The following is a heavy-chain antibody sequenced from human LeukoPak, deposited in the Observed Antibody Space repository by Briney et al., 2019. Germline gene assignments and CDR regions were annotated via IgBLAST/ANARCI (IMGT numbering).Heavy chain of an antibody. D-gene: IGHD6-19*01. Sequence: ASVKVSCKASGYTFTRYDINWVRQATGQGLEWMGWMNPNRGNTGYAQKFQGRVTMTRNTSISTAYMELSSLRSEDTAVYYCARDPYSSGWYTGSNYWGQGTLVTVSS. V-gene: IGHV1-8*01. CDR1: GYTFTRYD. CDR2: MNPNRGNT. CDR3: ARDPYSSGWYTGSNY. J-gene: IGHJ4*02.